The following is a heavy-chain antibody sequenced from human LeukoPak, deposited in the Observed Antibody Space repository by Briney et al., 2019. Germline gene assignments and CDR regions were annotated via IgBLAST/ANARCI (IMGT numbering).Heavy chain of an antibody. CDR3: ARDRDYDFWSGTNYYYYMDV. Sequence: PRGSLRLSCAASGFTFSTYAMSWVRQAPGKGLEWVSAISGSGGYTYYADSVKGRFTISRDNSKNTLYLQMNSLRAEDTAVYYCARDRDYDFWSGTNYYYYMDVWGKGTTVTVSS. V-gene: IGHV3-23*01. D-gene: IGHD3-3*01. CDR1: GFTFSTYA. CDR2: ISGSGGYT. J-gene: IGHJ6*03.